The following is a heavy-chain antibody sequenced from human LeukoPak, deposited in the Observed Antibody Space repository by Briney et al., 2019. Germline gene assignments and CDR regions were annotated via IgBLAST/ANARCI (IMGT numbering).Heavy chain of an antibody. CDR1: GFTFSRKG. CDR2: ISWNSGRI. J-gene: IGHJ5*02. CDR3: AKDLYRRSWYALDP. Sequence: TGGSLRLSCTASGFTFSRKGMSWVRQAPGKGLEWVSTISWNSGRIAYADSVKSRFTISRDNAKNSLYLQMNSLRAEDTALYYCAKDLYRRSWYALDPWGQGTLVTVSS. D-gene: IGHD6-13*01. V-gene: IGHV3-9*01.